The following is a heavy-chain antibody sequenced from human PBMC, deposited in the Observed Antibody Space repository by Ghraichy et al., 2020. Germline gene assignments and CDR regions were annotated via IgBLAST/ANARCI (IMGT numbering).Heavy chain of an antibody. J-gene: IGHJ4*02. CDR2: IYYSGST. D-gene: IGHD5-24*01. CDR1: GGSISSGGYY. V-gene: IGHV4-31*03. Sequence: SETLSLTCTVSGGSISSGGYYWSWIRQHPGKGLEWIGYIYYSGSTYYNPSLKSRVTISVDTSKNQFSLKLSSVTAADTAVYYCARGSVDGYNRYYFDYWGQGTLVTVSS. CDR3: ARGSVDGYNRYYFDY.